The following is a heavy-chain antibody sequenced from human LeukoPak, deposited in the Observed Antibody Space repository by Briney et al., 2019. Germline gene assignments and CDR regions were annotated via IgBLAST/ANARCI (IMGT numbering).Heavy chain of an antibody. CDR1: GYTFTSYE. CDR3: ARGASRSFDY. CDR2: MNPNSGNT. J-gene: IGHJ4*02. V-gene: IGHV1-8*03. Sequence: ASVKVSCKASGYTFTSYEIYWVRQATGQGLEWMGWMNPNSGNTGYAQKFQGRVTIRTAYMELSSLRSEDTAVYYCARGASRSFDYWGQGTLVTVSS.